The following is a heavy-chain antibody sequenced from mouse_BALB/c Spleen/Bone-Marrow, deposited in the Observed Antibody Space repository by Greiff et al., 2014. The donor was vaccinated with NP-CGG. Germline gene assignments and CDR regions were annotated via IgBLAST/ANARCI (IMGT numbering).Heavy chain of an antibody. CDR1: GFTFSSYA. V-gene: IGHV5-9-3*01. CDR2: ISSGGSYT. CDR3: ARQDYYGSSPHWYFDV. Sequence: LKESGGGLVKPGGSLKLSCAASGFTFSSYAMSWVRQTPEKRLEWVATISSGGSYTYYADSVKGRFTISRDTAKNTLYLQMSSLRSEDTAIYYCARQDYYGSSPHWYFDVWGAGTTVTVSS. J-gene: IGHJ1*01. D-gene: IGHD1-1*01.